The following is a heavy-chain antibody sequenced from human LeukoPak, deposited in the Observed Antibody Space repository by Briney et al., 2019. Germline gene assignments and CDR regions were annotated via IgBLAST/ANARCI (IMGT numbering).Heavy chain of an antibody. V-gene: IGHV1-2*02. CDR1: GYTCTGYY. CDR2: INPNSGGT. CDR3: ARERGDSSGSGHNDY. J-gene: IGHJ4*02. Sequence: ASVKVSCKASGYTCTGYYMHWVRQAPGQGLEWMGWINPNSGGTNYAQKFQGRVTMTRETSISTAYMELSRLRSDDTAVYYCARERGDSSGSGHNDYWGQGTLVTVSS. D-gene: IGHD6-19*01.